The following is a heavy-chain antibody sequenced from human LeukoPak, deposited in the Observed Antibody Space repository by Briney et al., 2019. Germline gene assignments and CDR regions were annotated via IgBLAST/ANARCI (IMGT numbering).Heavy chain of an antibody. CDR1: GDSISSSKKY. Sequence: SETLSLTCTVSGDSISSSKKYWGWVRQPPGTGLEWIGSIYYSGNTYYNPSLKSRVTISLDTSRNQFSLRLSSVTAADTAAYYCARAQGNGLIDFWGQGTLVTVSS. D-gene: IGHD3/OR15-3a*01. CDR2: IYYSGNT. CDR3: ARAQGNGLIDF. V-gene: IGHV4-39*01. J-gene: IGHJ4*02.